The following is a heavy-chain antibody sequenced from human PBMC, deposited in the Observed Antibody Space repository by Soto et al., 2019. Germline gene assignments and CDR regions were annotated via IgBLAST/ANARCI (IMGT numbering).Heavy chain of an antibody. Sequence: SETLSLTCTVSGGSISSYYWSWIRQPPGKGLEWVGYIYYSGGTNYNPSLKSRVTISVDTSKNQFSLKLSSVTAADTAVYYCARHCSGGSCYLNFDYWGQGTLVTVSS. CDR1: GGSISSYY. CDR3: ARHCSGGSCYLNFDY. CDR2: IYYSGGT. V-gene: IGHV4-59*08. J-gene: IGHJ4*02. D-gene: IGHD2-15*01.